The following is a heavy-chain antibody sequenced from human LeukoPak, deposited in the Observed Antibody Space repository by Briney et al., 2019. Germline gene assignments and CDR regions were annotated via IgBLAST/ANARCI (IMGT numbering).Heavy chain of an antibody. CDR2: ISGNGGST. V-gene: IGHV3-64*02. CDR1: GFTFSSYP. CDR3: ARVGYKNGGADYFDY. J-gene: IGHJ4*02. Sequence: PWGSLRLSCAASGFTFSSYPMHWVRQAPGKGPEYVSAISGNGGSTYYADSVKGRFTISRDNSKNTVYLQMGSPRPEDMAVYYCARVGYKNGGADYFDYWGQGTLVTVSS. D-gene: IGHD3-22*01.